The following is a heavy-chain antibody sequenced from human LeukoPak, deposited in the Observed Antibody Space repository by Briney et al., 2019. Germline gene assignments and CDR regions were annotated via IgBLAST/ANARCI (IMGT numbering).Heavy chain of an antibody. J-gene: IGHJ4*02. CDR3: ARDGTGVYNLVQY. D-gene: IGHD5-24*01. CDR2: INPNSGGT. V-gene: IGHV1-2*02. CDR1: GYTFTGYY. Sequence: ASVKVSCKASGYTFTGYYMHWVRQAPGQGLEWMGWINPNSGGTNYAQKFQGRVTMTRYTSISAVYMELSRLRSDDTAVYYCARDGTGVYNLVQYWGQGTLVTVSS.